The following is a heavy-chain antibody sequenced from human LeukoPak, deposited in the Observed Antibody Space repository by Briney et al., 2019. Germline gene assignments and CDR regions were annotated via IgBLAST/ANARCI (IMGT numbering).Heavy chain of an antibody. J-gene: IGHJ3*02. CDR1: GGSISSSNW. V-gene: IGHV4-4*02. Sequence: SETLSLTCAVSGGSISSSNWWSWVRQPPGKGLEWIGEIYHSGGTNYNPSLKSRVTISVDKSKNQFSLKLSSVTAADTAVYYCARKRSGYYYGSGSYRAFDIWGQGTMVTVSS. D-gene: IGHD3-10*01. CDR3: ARKRSGYYYGSGSYRAFDI. CDR2: IYHSGGT.